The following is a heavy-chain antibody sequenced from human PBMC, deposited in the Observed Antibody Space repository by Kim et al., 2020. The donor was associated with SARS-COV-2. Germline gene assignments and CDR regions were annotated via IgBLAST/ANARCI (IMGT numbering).Heavy chain of an antibody. V-gene: IGHV4-4*07. J-gene: IGHJ4*02. D-gene: IGHD4-17*01. CDR2: S. CDR3: ARGGISTVITV. Sequence: SNYNPSRKSRVTMSVDTSTNQFSLKLSSVTAADTAIYYCARGGISTVITVWGQGTLVTVSS.